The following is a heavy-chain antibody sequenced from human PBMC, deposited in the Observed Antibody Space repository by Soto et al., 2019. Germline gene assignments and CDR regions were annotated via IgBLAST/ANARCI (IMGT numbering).Heavy chain of an antibody. CDR3: ARDVRIVVVKEANDAFDI. Sequence: GASVKVSCKASGYTFTSYGISWVRQAPGQGLEWTGWISAYNGNTNYAQKLQGRVTMTTDTSTSTAYMELRSLRSDDTAVYYCARDVRIVVVKEANDAFDIWGQGKMVTVS. D-gene: IGHD3-22*01. J-gene: IGHJ3*02. CDR1: GYTFTSYG. V-gene: IGHV1-18*01. CDR2: ISAYNGNT.